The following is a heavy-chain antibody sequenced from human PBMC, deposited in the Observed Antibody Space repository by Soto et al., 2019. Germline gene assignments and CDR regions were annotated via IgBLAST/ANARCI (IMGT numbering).Heavy chain of an antibody. V-gene: IGHV3-30*03. D-gene: IGHD6-19*01. CDR2: VSHDGRNT. Sequence: VQLVESGGGVVQPGRSLRLSCAASGFTFSDYAMHWVRQAPGKGLAWVAVVSHDGRNTHYADSLKGRFTISRDSSKNSVSLEMTSLRAEETAVYYCAEGGRQWLVTSDFNYWGQGALVTVSS. J-gene: IGHJ4*02. CDR1: GFTFSDYA. CDR3: AEGGRQWLVTSDFNY.